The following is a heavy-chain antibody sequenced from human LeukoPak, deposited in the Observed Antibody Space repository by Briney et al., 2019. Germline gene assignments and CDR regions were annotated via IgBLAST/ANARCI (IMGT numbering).Heavy chain of an antibody. J-gene: IGHJ4*02. CDR1: GGSFSGYY. CDR3: AREPRRYQLRYFDY. V-gene: IGHV4-34*01. Sequence: SETLSLTCAVYGGSFSGYYWSWIRQPPGKGLEWIGEINHSGSTNYNPSLKSRVTISVDTSKNQFSLKLSSVTAADTAVYYCAREPRRYQLRYFDYWGQGTLVTVSS. D-gene: IGHD2-2*01. CDR2: INHSGST.